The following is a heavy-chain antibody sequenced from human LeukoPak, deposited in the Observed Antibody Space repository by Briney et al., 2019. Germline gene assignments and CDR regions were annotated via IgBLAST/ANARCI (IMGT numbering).Heavy chain of an antibody. V-gene: IGHV3-23*01. Sequence: GGSLRLSCAASGFTFSSHGMSWVRQAPGKGLEWVSTISGSGDNTYYADSVKGRFTISRDNSKNTLYLQMNSLRAEDTAVYYCWGIRYFDWLLYETHFDYWGQGTLVTVSS. CDR3: WGIRYFDWLLYETHFDY. J-gene: IGHJ4*02. CDR2: ISGSGDNT. CDR1: GFTFSSHG. D-gene: IGHD3-9*01.